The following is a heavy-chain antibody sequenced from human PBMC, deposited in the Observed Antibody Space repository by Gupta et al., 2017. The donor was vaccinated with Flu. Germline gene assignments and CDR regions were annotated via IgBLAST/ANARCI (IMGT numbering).Heavy chain of an antibody. CDR3: AKYDSSASIDY. V-gene: IGHV3-23*01. J-gene: IGHJ4*02. D-gene: IGHD3-3*01. Sequence: WVRQGPEGGLKWVAAITASGVNTYYAESVTGRFTISRDNSKDTLYLQMDSLSAEDTAIYFCAKYDSSASIDYWGQGTLLTVSS. CDR2: ITASGVNT.